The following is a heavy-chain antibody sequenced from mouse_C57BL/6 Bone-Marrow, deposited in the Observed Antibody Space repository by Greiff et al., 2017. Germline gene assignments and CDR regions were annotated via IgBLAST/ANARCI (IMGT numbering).Heavy chain of an antibody. CDR3: ARSLIGKTGTIDY. CDR2: INPSNGGT. V-gene: IGHV1-53*01. J-gene: IGHJ2*01. CDR1: GYTFTSYW. Sequence: VQLQQPGTELVKPGASVKLSCKASGYTFTSYWMHWVKQRPGQGLEWIGNINPSNGGTNYNEKFKSKATLTVDKSSSTAYMQLSSLTSEDSAVYYCARSLIGKTGTIDYWGQGTTLTVSS. D-gene: IGHD4-1*01.